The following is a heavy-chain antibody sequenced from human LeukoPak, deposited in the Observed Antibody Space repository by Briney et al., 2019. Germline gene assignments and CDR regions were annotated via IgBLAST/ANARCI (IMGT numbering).Heavy chain of an antibody. Sequence: SETLSLTCTVSGGSISSSSYYWGWIRQPPGQGLEWIGSIYYSGSTYYNPSLKSRVTISVDTSKNQFSLKLSSVTAADTAVYYCASKLRFLEWLLDVWGQGTLVTVSS. V-gene: IGHV4-39*01. J-gene: IGHJ4*02. CDR3: ASKLRFLEWLLDV. D-gene: IGHD3-3*01. CDR1: GGSISSSSYY. CDR2: IYYSGST.